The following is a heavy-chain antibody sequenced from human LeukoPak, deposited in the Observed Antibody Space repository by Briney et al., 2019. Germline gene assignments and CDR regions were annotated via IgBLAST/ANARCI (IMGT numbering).Heavy chain of an antibody. D-gene: IGHD3-3*01. J-gene: IGHJ4*02. V-gene: IGHV4-59*08. CDR2: IYYTGTT. CDR1: GGSIGSYY. Sequence: PSETLSLTCIVSGGSIGSYYWSWIRQPPGKGLEWIGYIYYTGTTGYNPSLKSRVTISIDTSKNQFSLKLSSVTAADTAVYYCASLNGSGYYFDYWGQGTLVVVSS. CDR3: ASLNGSGYYFDY.